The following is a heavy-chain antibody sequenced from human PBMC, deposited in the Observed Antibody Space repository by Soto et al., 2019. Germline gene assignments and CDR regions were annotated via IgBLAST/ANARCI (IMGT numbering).Heavy chain of an antibody. D-gene: IGHD5-12*01. V-gene: IGHV4-39*01. CDR2: IYYSGST. Sequence: PSETLSLTCTVSGGSISSSSYYWGWIRQPPGKGLEWIGSIYYSGSTYYNPSLKSRVTISVDTSKNQFSLKLSSVTAADTAVYYCASNSGYDTPYYFDYWGQGTLVTVSS. J-gene: IGHJ4*02. CDR3: ASNSGYDTPYYFDY. CDR1: GGSISSSSYY.